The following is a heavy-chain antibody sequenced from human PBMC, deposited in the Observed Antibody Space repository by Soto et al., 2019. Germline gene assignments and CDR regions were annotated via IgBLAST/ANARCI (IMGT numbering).Heavy chain of an antibody. J-gene: IGHJ3*02. D-gene: IGHD3-22*01. CDR2: IDPSDSYT. Sequence: PGESLKICCKVSGYSFTSYWISGVRQMPGKGLEWMGRIDPSDSYTNYSPSFQGHVTISADKSISTAYLQWSSLKASDTAMYYCARYGGNYYDSSGYVGAFDIWGQGTMVTVSS. CDR1: GYSFTSYW. V-gene: IGHV5-10-1*01. CDR3: ARYGGNYYDSSGYVGAFDI.